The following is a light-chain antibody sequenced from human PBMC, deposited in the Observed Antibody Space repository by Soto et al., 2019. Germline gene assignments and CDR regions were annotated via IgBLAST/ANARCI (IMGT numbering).Light chain of an antibody. CDR1: QRISSN. J-gene: IGKJ4*01. V-gene: IGKV3-15*01. Sequence: EVVMTQSPATLSVSPGERATLSCRASQRISSNLAWYQQRPGQAPRLLIYGASTRAPGIPARFSGSGSETEFTLTISSLQPEDSASYYCQQYYNSVPTFGGGTKV. CDR3: QQYYNSVPT. CDR2: GAS.